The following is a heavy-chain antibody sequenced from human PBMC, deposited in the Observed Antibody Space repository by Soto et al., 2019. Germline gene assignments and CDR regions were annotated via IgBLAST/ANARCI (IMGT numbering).Heavy chain of an antibody. D-gene: IGHD2-2*01. Sequence: QIQLVQSGAEVKKPGASVKVSCKASGYTFNIYGINWVRQAPGQGLEWMGWISAFNGKTNYAQNVQGRVTMTTDTSTSTAYVELRNLRSDDTAVYYCARVRVPKSSSFFPFDYWGHGTLVTVSS. V-gene: IGHV1-18*01. CDR1: GYTFNIYG. J-gene: IGHJ4*01. CDR2: ISAFNGKT. CDR3: ARVRVPKSSSFFPFDY.